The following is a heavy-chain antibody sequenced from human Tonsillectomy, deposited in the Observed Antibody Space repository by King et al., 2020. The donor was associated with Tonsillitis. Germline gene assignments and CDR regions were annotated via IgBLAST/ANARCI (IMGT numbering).Heavy chain of an antibody. V-gene: IGHV5-10-1*01. J-gene: IGHJ6*02. CDR2: IDPRDSYT. D-gene: IGHD2-21*01. Sequence: VQLVQSGAEVKKPGESLRISCTGSGYNFSNYWINWVRQMPGKGLEWMGKIDPRDSYTDYSPSFQGHVTISGDRSISTAYLQRSSLKAADTAMYYCARRSVADGWGLGTTVTVAS. CDR3: ARRSVADG. CDR1: GYNFSNYW.